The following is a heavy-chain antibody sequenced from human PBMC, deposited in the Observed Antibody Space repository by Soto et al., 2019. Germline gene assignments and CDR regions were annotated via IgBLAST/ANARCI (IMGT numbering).Heavy chain of an antibody. D-gene: IGHD3-22*01. J-gene: IGHJ6*02. V-gene: IGHV1-18*01. CDR1: GYTFTSYG. CDR2: ISAYNGNT. Sequence: ASVKVSCTASGYTFTSYGISWVRQAPGQGLEWMGWISAYNGNTNYAQKLQGRVTMTTDTSTSTAYMELRSLRSDDTAVYYCARDRRLGFYYYYGMDVWGQGTTVTVSS. CDR3: ARDRRLGFYYYYGMDV.